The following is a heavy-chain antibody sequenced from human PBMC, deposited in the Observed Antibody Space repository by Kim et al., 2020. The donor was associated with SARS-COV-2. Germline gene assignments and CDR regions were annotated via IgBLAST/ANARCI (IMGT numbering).Heavy chain of an antibody. J-gene: IGHJ4*02. Sequence: KKTYADSVKGRFTISRDNSKNTLYLQMNSLRAEDTAVYYCAREWWVGSGDWGQGTLVTVSS. D-gene: IGHD6-19*01. CDR3: AREWWVGSGD. CDR2: KK. V-gene: IGHV3-30-3*01.